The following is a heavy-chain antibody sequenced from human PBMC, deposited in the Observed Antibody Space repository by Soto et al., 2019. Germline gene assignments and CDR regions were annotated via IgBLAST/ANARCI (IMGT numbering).Heavy chain of an antibody. CDR1: GGSIASGGYY. CDR2: IYYSGST. CDR3: ARDSDGSYYYCGMDV. D-gene: IGHD3-16*01. V-gene: IGHV4-31*03. J-gene: IGHJ6*02. Sequence: QVQLQESGPGLVKPSQTLSLTCTVSGGSIASGGYYWTWIRQHPGKGLEWIGYIYYSGSTHYNPSLKSRVTISVDTSKNQFSLKLTSVTAADTAVYYCARDSDGSYYYCGMDVWGQGTTVTVSS.